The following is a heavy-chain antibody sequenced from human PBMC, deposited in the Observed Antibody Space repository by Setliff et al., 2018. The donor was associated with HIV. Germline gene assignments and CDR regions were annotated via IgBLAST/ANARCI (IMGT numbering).Heavy chain of an antibody. CDR1: GYSVSSGYY. CDR2: IHRSGTT. J-gene: IGHJ4*02. V-gene: IGHV4-38-2*01. CDR3: ARMGASIFSTKLYIDF. Sequence: SETMSLTCAVSGYSVSSGYYWGWIRQPPGKGLEWIGNIHRSGTTYYNPSLRSRVTVSLHTSRNQFSLNLKSVTAADTALYYCARMGASIFSTKLYIDFWGQGTLVTVSS. D-gene: IGHD3-9*01.